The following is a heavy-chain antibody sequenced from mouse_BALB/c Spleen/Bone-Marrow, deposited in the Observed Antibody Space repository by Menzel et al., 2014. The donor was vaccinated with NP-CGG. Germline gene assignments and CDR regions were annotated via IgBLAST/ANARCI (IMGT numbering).Heavy chain of an antibody. V-gene: IGHV2-2*02. CDR1: GFSLTSYG. D-gene: IGHD2-1*01. Sequence: VMLVESGPGLVQPSQSLSITCTASGFSLTSYGVHWVRQSPGKGLEWLGAIWSGGSTDYNAAFSSRLSISKDNSKSQVFFKMNSLQANDTAIYYCAGNEGNCVDAMDYWGQGTSVTVSS. CDR3: AGNEGNCVDAMDY. J-gene: IGHJ4*01. CDR2: IWSGGST.